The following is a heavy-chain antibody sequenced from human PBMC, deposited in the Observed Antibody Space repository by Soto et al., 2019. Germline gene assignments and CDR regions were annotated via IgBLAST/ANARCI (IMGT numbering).Heavy chain of an antibody. CDR2: IIPIFGTA. CDR1: GGTFSSYA. D-gene: IGHD6-6*01. V-gene: IGHV1-69*13. Sequence: SVKVSCKASGGTFSSYAISWVRQAPGQGLEWMGGIIPIFGTANYAQKFQGRVTITADESTSTAYMELSSLRSEDTAVYYCARSQVTRVAARHSYYYYYYGMDVWGQGTTVTVSS. CDR3: ARSQVTRVAARHSYYYYYYGMDV. J-gene: IGHJ6*02.